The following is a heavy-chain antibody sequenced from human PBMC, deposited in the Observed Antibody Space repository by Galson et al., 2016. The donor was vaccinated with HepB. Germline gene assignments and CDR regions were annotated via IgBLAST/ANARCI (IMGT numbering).Heavy chain of an antibody. V-gene: IGHV3-53*01. J-gene: IGHJ3*02. CDR3: ARNMYGAATNYIGDVFDI. Sequence: CAASGFTFSSYAMSWVRQAPGKGLEWVSVLYRDGSTYYADSVEGRFTISRDNSRNTLYLQMNSLRAEDTAMYYCARNMYGAATNYIGDVFDIWGQGTMVTVAS. CDR2: LYRDGST. D-gene: IGHD3-10*01. CDR1: GFTFSSYA.